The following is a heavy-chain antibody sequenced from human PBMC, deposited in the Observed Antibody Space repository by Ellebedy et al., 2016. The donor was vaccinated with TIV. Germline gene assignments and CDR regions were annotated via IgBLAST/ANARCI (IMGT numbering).Heavy chain of an antibody. D-gene: IGHD6-19*01. J-gene: IGHJ4*02. CDR2: INKDGSEE. Sequence: PGGSLRLSCAASEFAFDDDWMSWVRQAPGKGLEWVANINKDGSEEYYMDSVKGRFTISRDNTENSLFLEMSSLRAEDTAIYYCVRGGARSGWYWRLWGQGTLVTVSS. CDR3: VRGGARSGWYWRL. V-gene: IGHV3-7*03. CDR1: EFAFDDDW.